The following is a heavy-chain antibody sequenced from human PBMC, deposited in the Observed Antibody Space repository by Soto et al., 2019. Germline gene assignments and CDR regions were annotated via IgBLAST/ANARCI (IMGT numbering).Heavy chain of an antibody. Sequence: QITLKESGPTLVKPTQTLTLTCTFSGFSLSTSGVGVGWIRQPPGKALEWLALIYWDGDKRYSPSLKSRLTSITDPSKNQVVLIMTNMDPVDTATYYCVQTHNWLRFDYWGQGTLVTVSS. J-gene: IGHJ4*02. CDR3: VQTHNWLRFDY. V-gene: IGHV2-5*02. D-gene: IGHD5-12*01. CDR2: IYWDGDK. CDR1: GFSLSTSGVG.